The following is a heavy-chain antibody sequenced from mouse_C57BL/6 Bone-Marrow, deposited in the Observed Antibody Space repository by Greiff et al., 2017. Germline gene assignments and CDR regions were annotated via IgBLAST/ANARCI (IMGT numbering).Heavy chain of an antibody. CDR2: IYPRSGNT. D-gene: IGHD2-4*01. CDR3: ARFRPRLRRPSWFAY. V-gene: IGHV1-81*01. Sequence: VQLQQSGAELARPGASVQLSCKASGYTFTSYGISWVKQRTGQGLEWIGEIYPRSGNTYYNEKFKGKATLTADKSSSTAYMELRSLTSEDSAVYFCARFRPRLRRPSWFAYWGQGTLVTVSA. J-gene: IGHJ3*01. CDR1: GYTFTSYG.